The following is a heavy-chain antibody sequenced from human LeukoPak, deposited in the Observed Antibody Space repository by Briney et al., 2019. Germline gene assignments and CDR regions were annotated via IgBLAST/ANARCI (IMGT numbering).Heavy chain of an antibody. CDR2: INPAGSQK. V-gene: IGHV3-7*01. CDR3: ARYSGSFPGWLDP. Sequence: GGSLRLSCAASGFTFSNSAMSWVRQAPGKGLEWVANINPAGSQKNYVDSVKGRFTISRDNAENTVFLQMNSLRAEDTAVYYCARYSGSFPGWLDPWGPGTLVTVSS. D-gene: IGHD1-26*01. CDR1: GFTFSNSA. J-gene: IGHJ5*02.